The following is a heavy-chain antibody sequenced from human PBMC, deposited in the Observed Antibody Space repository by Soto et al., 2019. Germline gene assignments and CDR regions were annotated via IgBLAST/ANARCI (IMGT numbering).Heavy chain of an antibody. V-gene: IGHV3-23*01. CDR1: GFTFSSYA. CDR3: ANHRDYYYYMDV. Sequence: EVQLLESGGGLVQPGGSLRLSCAASGFTFSSYAMSWVRQAPGKGLEWVSAISGSGGSTYYADSVKGRFTISRDNSKNTRYLQMNSLRAEDTAVYYCANHRDYYYYMDVWGKGTTVTVSS. J-gene: IGHJ6*03. CDR2: ISGSGGST.